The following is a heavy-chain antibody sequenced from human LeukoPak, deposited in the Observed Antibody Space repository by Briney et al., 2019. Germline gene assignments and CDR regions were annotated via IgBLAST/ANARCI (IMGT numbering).Heavy chain of an antibody. CDR1: GFTFSSYD. CDR3: AKDPDYGDYYFDY. CDR2: ILYDGSDK. D-gene: IGHD4-17*01. Sequence: PGGSLRLSCAVSGFTFSSYDIHWVRQAPGKGLEWVTFILYDGSDKYYADSVRGRFTISRDNFKNTVDLQMNNLKIEDTAVYYCAKDPDYGDYYFDYWGQGTLVTVSS. V-gene: IGHV3-30*02. J-gene: IGHJ4*02.